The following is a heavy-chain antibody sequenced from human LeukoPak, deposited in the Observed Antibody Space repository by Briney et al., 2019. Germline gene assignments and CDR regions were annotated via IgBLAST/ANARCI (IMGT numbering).Heavy chain of an antibody. CDR3: ARGWGKSQTSDY. CDR1: GGSISSGGYS. Sequence: SQTLSLTCAVSGGSISSGGYSWSWIRQPPGKGLEWIGYIYHSGSTYYNPSLKSRVTISVDRSKNQFSLKLSSVTAADTAVYYCARGWGKSQTSDYWGQGTLVTVSS. J-gene: IGHJ4*02. CDR2: IYHSGST. D-gene: IGHD3-16*01. V-gene: IGHV4-30-2*01.